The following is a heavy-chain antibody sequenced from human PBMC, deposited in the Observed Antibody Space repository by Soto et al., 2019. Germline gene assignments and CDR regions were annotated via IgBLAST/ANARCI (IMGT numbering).Heavy chain of an antibody. Sequence: SQTLPHTYTISAGFLRPDHWILFRLPPGEGLECIGWLSSYGGTNYNPSLRSRVTFSMDTSKNQISLILTSVTAADTAVYYCARFGIEGARRYLDPWGKGTLVTVS. CDR2: LSSYGGT. J-gene: IGHJ5*02. D-gene: IGHD3-16*01. CDR3: ARFGIEGARRYLDP. V-gene: IGHV4-4*09. CDR1: AGFLRPDH.